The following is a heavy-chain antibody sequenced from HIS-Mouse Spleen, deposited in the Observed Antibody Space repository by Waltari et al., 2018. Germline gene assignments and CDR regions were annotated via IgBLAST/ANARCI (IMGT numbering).Heavy chain of an antibody. Sequence: QPQLQASGPGLVNPSEPLSRTSTVSGGSLSTSSYYWGRSRQPPGKGLEWTGSIYYSGSTYYNPSLKSRVTISVDTSKNQFSLKLSSVTAADTAVYYCAREIPYSSSWYDWYFDLWGRGTLVTVSS. CDR1: GGSLSTSSYY. CDR2: IYYSGST. CDR3: AREIPYSSSWYDWYFDL. D-gene: IGHD6-13*01. J-gene: IGHJ2*01. V-gene: IGHV4-39*07.